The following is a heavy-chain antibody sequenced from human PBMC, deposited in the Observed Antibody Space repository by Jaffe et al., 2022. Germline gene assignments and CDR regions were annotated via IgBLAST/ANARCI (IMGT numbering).Heavy chain of an antibody. Sequence: QVQLQESGPGLVKPSETLSLTCAVSGYSISSGYYWGWIRQPPGKGLEWIGSIYHSGSTYYNPSLKSRVTISVDTSKNQFSLKLSSVTAADTAVYYCARGIDYGNYYYYYYMDVWGKGTTVTVSS. V-gene: IGHV4-38-2*01. CDR1: GYSISSGYY. J-gene: IGHJ6*03. CDR3: ARGIDYGNYYYYYYMDV. CDR2: IYHSGST. D-gene: IGHD4-17*01.